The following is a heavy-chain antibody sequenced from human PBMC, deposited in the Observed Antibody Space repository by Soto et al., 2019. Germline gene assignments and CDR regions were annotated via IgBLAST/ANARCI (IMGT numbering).Heavy chain of an antibody. V-gene: IGHV4-34*01. Sequence: SETLSLTCAVYGGSFSGYYWSWIRQPPGKGLEWIGEINHSGSTNYNPSLKSRVTISVDTSKNQFSLKLSSVTAADTAVYYCARGRNRRYIYWGQGTLVTVSS. CDR1: GGSFSGYY. D-gene: IGHD3-9*01. J-gene: IGHJ4*02. CDR2: INHSGST. CDR3: ARGRNRRYIY.